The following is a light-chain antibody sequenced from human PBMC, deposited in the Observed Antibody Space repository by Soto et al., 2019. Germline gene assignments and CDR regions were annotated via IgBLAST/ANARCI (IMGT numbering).Light chain of an antibody. CDR1: SSDVGGYNY. V-gene: IGLV2-8*01. CDR3: SSNAGSNNLV. CDR2: EVS. Sequence: QSALTQPPSASGSPGQSVTISCTGTSSDVGGYNYVSWYQQHPGKAPKLMIYEVSKRPSGVPDRFSGSKSGNTASLTVSGLQAEDEADCNCSSNAGSNNLVFVGGTKLTVL. J-gene: IGLJ2*01.